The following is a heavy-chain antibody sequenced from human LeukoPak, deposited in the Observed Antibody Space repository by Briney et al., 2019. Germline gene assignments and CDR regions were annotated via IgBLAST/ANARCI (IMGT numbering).Heavy chain of an antibody. Sequence: KPSETLSLTCAVSGHSIRLGYYRASIRQPPGKGLEWIGSIYHSGSTYYNPSLKSRVTISVDTPKNQFSLKLSSVTAADTAVYHCVCQGFGAVYFDYWGQGTLVTVSS. CDR3: VCQGFGAVYFDY. CDR2: IYHSGST. V-gene: IGHV4-38-2*01. D-gene: IGHD3-3*01. CDR1: GHSIRLGYY. J-gene: IGHJ4*02.